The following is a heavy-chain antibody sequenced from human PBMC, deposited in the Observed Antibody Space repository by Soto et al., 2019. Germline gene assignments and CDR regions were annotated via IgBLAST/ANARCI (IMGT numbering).Heavy chain of an antibody. CDR2: IFDSGTT. V-gene: IGHV4-31*03. CDR1: VGSISSGGYY. J-gene: IGHJ4*02. CDR3: ASQASGWYPDY. Sequence: QVQLQESGPGLVKPSQTLSLTCTVSVGSISSGGYYWSWLRQHPGKGLEWIGYIFDSGTTYYNPSLKSRVTISVDPSKSQCSRRLTSVTATETAVYYCASQASGWYPDYWGQGTLVTVSS. D-gene: IGHD6-19*01.